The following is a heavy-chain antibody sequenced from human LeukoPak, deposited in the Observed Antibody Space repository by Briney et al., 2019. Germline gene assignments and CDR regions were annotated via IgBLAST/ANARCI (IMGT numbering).Heavy chain of an antibody. CDR2: INPNSGGT. CDR1: GYTFTGYY. J-gene: IGHJ4*02. CDR3: ARVDGYSSRYYFDY. D-gene: IGHD6-13*01. Sequence: ASVKVSCKASGYTFTGYYMHWVRQAPGQGLEWMGWINPNSGGTNYAQKFQGRVTMTRDTSISTAYMELSRLRSDDTAVYYCARVDGYSSRYYFDYWGQGTLVTVSS. V-gene: IGHV1-2*02.